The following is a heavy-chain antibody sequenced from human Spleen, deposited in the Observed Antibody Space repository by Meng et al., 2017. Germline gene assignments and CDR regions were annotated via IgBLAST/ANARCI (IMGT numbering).Heavy chain of an antibody. Sequence: QVQLQAWGAGLLNPLETLSLACVVSGGTFSDYCWSWIRQPPGKGLEWIGEINHSGSTNYNPSLESRATISVDTSQNNLSLKLSSVTAADSAVYYCARGPTTMAHDFDYWGQGTLVTVSS. CDR1: GGTFSDYC. CDR3: ARGPTTMAHDFDY. CDR2: INHSGST. V-gene: IGHV4-34*01. D-gene: IGHD4-11*01. J-gene: IGHJ4*02.